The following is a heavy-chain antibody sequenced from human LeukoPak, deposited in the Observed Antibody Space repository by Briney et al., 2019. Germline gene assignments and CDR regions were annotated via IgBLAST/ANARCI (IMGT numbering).Heavy chain of an antibody. V-gene: IGHV3-48*03. CDR2: ISNSGNTK. J-gene: IGHJ4*02. Sequence: GGSLRLSCAASGFTFSSYAMNWIRQAPGKGLEWISYISNSGNTKYYADSVKGRFSISRDNANNSVYLQMNNLRAEDTAVYYCAAVIDYWGQGTLVTVSS. CDR3: AAVIDY. CDR1: GFTFSSYA.